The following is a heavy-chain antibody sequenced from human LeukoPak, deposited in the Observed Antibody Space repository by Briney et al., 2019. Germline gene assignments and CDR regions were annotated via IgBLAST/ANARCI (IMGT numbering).Heavy chain of an antibody. CDR1: GYTFTSYA. CDR2: INAGNGNT. CDR3: ARDRFPRGLANWFDP. Sequence: ASVTVSCKASGYTFTSYAMHWVRQAPGQRLEWMGWINAGNGNTKYSQKFQGRVTITRDTSASTAYMELSSLRSEDTAVYYCARDRFPRGLANWFDPWGQGTLVTVSS. V-gene: IGHV1-3*01. D-gene: IGHD6-19*01. J-gene: IGHJ5*02.